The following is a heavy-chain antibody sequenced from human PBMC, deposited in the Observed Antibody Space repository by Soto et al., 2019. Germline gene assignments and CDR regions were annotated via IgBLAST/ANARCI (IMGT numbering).Heavy chain of an antibody. D-gene: IGHD3-22*01. V-gene: IGHV3-30*18. J-gene: IGHJ4*02. Sequence: WSLRLSCAASGFTFSSYGMHWVRQAPGKGLEWVAVISYDGSNKYYADSVKGRFTISRDNSKNTLYLQMNSLRAEDTDVYYCAKDAPSFGYDSSGYYAPLGYWGQGT. CDR1: GFTFSSYG. CDR3: AKDAPSFGYDSSGYYAPLGY. CDR2: ISYDGSNK.